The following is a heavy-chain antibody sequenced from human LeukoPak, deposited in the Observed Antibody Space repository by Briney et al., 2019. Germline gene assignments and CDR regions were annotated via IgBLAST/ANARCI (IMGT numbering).Heavy chain of an antibody. Sequence: GGSLRLSCAASGFTFSDYYMSWIRQAPGKGLEWVSGINWNGGSTAYADSVKGRFTISRDNAKNSLYLQMNSLRAEDTALYYCARIPGYDSSGYLVTFDIWGQGTMVTVSS. CDR3: ARIPGYDSSGYLVTFDI. V-gene: IGHV3-20*04. J-gene: IGHJ3*02. CDR1: GFTFSDYY. CDR2: INWNGGST. D-gene: IGHD3-22*01.